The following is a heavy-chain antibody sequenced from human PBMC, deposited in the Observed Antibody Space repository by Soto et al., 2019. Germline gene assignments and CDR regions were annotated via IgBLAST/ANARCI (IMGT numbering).Heavy chain of an antibody. D-gene: IGHD5-12*01. Sequence: GGSLRLSCAASGFTFSSYAMSWVRQAPGKGLEWVSAISGSGGSTYYADSVKGRFTISRDNSKNTLYLQMNSLRAEDTAVYYCAKDLLVATDLRVSYVDVWGKGTTVTVSS. CDR3: AKDLLVATDLRVSYVDV. J-gene: IGHJ6*03. CDR2: ISGSGGST. CDR1: GFTFSSYA. V-gene: IGHV3-23*01.